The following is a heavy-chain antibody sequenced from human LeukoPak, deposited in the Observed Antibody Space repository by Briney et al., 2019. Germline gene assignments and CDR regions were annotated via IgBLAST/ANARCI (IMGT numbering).Heavy chain of an antibody. J-gene: IGHJ4*02. CDR1: GFTISNSA. CDR2: MSTSGDFT. Sequence: GGSLRFSCAASGFTISNSAMSWVRQAPGKGLEWVAGMSTSGDFTYYADSVKGRFTISRDNSKKTLDLQLDSLRVEDTAIYYCASRRDYWGQGTLVTVSS. V-gene: IGHV3-23*01. CDR3: ASRRDY.